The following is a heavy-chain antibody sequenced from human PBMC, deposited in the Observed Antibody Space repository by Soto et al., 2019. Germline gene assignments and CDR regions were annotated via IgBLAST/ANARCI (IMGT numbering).Heavy chain of an antibody. J-gene: IGHJ4*02. CDR1: GGSISSYY. CDR3: ARSWGTSFDF. Sequence: QVQLQESGPGLVKPSETLSLTCTVSGGSISSYYWSWIRQPPGKGLEWIGYIYYSGSTDYDPSLKRPVTIAVDTSKNQFSLKLSSVTAADTAVYYCARSWGTSFDFWAQGTLVTVSS. CDR2: IYYSGST. V-gene: IGHV4-59*01. D-gene: IGHD7-27*01.